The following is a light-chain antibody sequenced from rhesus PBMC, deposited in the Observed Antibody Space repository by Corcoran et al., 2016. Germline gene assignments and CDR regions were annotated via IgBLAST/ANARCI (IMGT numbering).Light chain of an antibody. CDR3: LQTNDSPT. J-gene: IGKJ1*01. CDR2: QTS. CDR1: ESVSVFGINL. V-gene: IGKV7-13*01. Sequence: DIVLTQSPASLAVSPGQRATITCRASESVSVFGINLIPWYQQKPGQPPKLLLYQTSNKDTGVPARFSGRGSGTGFTLTINPVEPDDAADYYCLQTNDSPTFGQGTNVEIK.